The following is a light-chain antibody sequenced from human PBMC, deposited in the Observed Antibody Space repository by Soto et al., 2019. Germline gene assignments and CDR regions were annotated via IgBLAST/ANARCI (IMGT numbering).Light chain of an antibody. CDR1: QSVSSY. V-gene: IGKV3-11*01. J-gene: IGKJ5*01. Sequence: EIVMTQSPATLSVSPGERATLSCRASQSVSSYLAWYQQKPGQAPRLLIYDASNRATGIPARFSGSGCGTDFTLTKRCIEPEDFAAYYRQQQCKRPPTFGQGTRLEIK. CDR2: DAS. CDR3: QQQCKRPPT.